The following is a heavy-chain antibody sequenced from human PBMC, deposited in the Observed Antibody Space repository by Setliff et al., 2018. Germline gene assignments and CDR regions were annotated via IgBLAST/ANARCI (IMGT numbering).Heavy chain of an antibody. J-gene: IGHJ4*02. Sequence: PSETLSLTCTVSGGSISSSSYYWGWIRQPPGKGLEWIGSIYYSGSTHYNPALKSRVTISVDTSKNQFSLKVSSVTAADTAVYYCARSFSRREKFLLDYWGQGALVTVSS. V-gene: IGHV4-39*01. CDR1: GGSISSSSYY. CDR3: ARSFSRREKFLLDY. CDR2: IYYSGST.